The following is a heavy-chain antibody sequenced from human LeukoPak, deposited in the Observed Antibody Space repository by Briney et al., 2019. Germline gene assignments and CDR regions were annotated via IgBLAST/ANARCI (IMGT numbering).Heavy chain of an antibody. J-gene: IGHJ4*02. V-gene: IGHV1-8*01. D-gene: IGHD2-2*01. Sequence: VASVKVSCKASGYTFTSYDINWVRQATGQGLEWMGWMNPNSGNTGYAQKFQGRVTMTRNTSISTAYMELSSLRSEDTAVYYCARGRYQLLGFDYWGQETLVTVSS. CDR2: MNPNSGNT. CDR3: ARGRYQLLGFDY. CDR1: GYTFTSYD.